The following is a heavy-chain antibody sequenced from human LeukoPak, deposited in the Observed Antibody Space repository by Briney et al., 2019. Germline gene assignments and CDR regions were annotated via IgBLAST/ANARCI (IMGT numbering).Heavy chain of an antibody. V-gene: IGHV4-61*05. CDR1: GDSISSSTYY. Sequence: SETLSLTCTVSGDSISSSTYYWSWIRQPPGKGLEWIGYIHYTGSTNYNPSLKSLVTISEDTSKNQFSLKLSSVTAADTAVYYCARYNFDSSGYYRRWFDPWGQGTLVTVSS. D-gene: IGHD3-22*01. J-gene: IGHJ5*02. CDR3: ARYNFDSSGYYRRWFDP. CDR2: IHYTGST.